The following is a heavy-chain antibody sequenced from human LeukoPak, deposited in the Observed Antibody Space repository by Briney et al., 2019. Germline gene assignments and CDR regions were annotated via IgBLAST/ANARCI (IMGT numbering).Heavy chain of an antibody. J-gene: IGHJ6*03. V-gene: IGHV3-48*03. CDR1: GFTFSSYE. CDR2: ISSSGSTI. D-gene: IGHD6-19*01. CDR3: ARGSVAGDCYYYYYMDV. Sequence: GGSLRLSCAASGFTFSSYEMNWVRQAPGKGLEWVSYISSSGSTIYYAGSVKGRFTISRDNAKNSLYLQMNSLRAEDTAVYYCARGSVAGDCYYYYYMDVWGKGTTVTVSS.